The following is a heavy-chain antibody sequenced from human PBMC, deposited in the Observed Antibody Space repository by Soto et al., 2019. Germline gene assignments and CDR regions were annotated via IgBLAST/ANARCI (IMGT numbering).Heavy chain of an antibody. D-gene: IGHD6-6*01. V-gene: IGHV3-7*01. CDR3: ARDSASIAARHYYGMDV. CDR2: IKQDGSEK. J-gene: IGHJ6*02. Sequence: LRLSCAASGFTFSRYWMSWVRQAPGKGLEWVAFIKQDGSEKYSVDSVKGRFTISRDNAKNSLYLQMNSLRAEDTAVYYCARDSASIAARHYYGMDVWGQGTTVTVSS. CDR1: GFTFSRYW.